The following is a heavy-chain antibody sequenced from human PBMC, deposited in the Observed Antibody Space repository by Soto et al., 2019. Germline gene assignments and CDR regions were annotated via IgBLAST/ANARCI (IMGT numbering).Heavy chain of an antibody. CDR1: GGTFSTSA. CDR3: ARDKDRLQLGGNYYYILDV. V-gene: IGHV1-69*12. D-gene: IGHD1-1*01. Sequence: QVQLVQSGAEVKKPGSSVKVSCKASGGTFSTSAIRWVRQAPGQGLEWVGGTMPVFPTPDYAQNFQGRVTITADEATTTAYLELTSLRADDTAVYYCARDKDRLQLGGNYYYILDVWGQGTAITVSS. CDR2: TMPVFPTP. J-gene: IGHJ6*02.